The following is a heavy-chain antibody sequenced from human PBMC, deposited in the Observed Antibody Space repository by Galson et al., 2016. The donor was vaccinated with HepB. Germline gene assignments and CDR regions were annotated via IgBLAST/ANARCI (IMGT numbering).Heavy chain of an antibody. CDR1: GFSFSKAW. J-gene: IGHJ4*02. Sequence: SLRLSCAASGFSFSKAWMNWVRQAPGKGLEWVGRIFSKTDGETTEYAVPVKGRFTISRDDSKTTLYLQMNSLRAEDTAVYYCTTVLSTASMSGWYDWGFDSWGQGTLVTVSS. V-gene: IGHV3-15*07. CDR2: IFSKTDGETT. CDR3: TTVLSTASMSGWYDWGFDS. D-gene: IGHD6-19*01.